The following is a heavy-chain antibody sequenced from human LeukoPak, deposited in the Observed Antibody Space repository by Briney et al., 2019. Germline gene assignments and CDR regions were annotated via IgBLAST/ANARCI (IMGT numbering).Heavy chain of an antibody. CDR3: ARESSLTVRGVIMNYFDY. D-gene: IGHD3-10*01. CDR2: IIPIFGTA. Sequence: ASVKVSCKASGGTFSSYAISWVRQAPGQGLEWMGGIIPIFGTANYAQKFQGRVTITADESTSTAYMELSSLRSEDTAVYYCARESSLTVRGVIMNYFDYWGQGTLVTVSS. J-gene: IGHJ4*02. CDR1: GGTFSSYA. V-gene: IGHV1-69*13.